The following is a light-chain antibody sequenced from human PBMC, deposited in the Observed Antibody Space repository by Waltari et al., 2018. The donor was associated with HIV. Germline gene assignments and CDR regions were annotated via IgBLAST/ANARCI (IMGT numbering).Light chain of an antibody. J-gene: IGLJ3*02. V-gene: IGLV2-11*01. CDR2: DVN. CDR1: SSDFGGYTS. CDR3: AAWDDSLMGV. Sequence: QSALTQPRSVSGSPGQSVPISCTGTSSDFGGYTSISWYQHPPNKGPKLLIYDVNKRPSGVPDRFSGSKSGNTASLTISGLQAEDEADYYCAAWDDSLMGVFGGGTRLTVL.